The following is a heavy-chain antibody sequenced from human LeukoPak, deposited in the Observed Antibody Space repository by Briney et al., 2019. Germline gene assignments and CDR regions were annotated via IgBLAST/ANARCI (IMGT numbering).Heavy chain of an antibody. J-gene: IGHJ4*02. V-gene: IGHV3-21*01. CDR2: ISSSSSYI. CDR1: GFTFSSYS. Sequence: GGSLRLSCATSGFTFSSYSMNWVRQAPGKGLEWVSSISSSSSYIYYADSVKGRFTISRDNAKNSLYLQMNSLRAEDTAVYYCASPTIAVAGGSYWGQGTLVTVSS. D-gene: IGHD6-19*01. CDR3: ASPTIAVAGGSY.